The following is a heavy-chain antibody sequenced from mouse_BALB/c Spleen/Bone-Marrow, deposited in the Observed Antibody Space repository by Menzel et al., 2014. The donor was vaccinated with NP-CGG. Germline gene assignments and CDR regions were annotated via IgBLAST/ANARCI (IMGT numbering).Heavy chain of an antibody. CDR3: AREDYYGSSYFDY. CDR2: ILPGSGST. J-gene: IGHJ2*01. Sequence: QVQLQQSVAELMKPGASVKISCKATGYTFSSYWIEWVKRRPGHGLEWIGEILPGSGSTIYNEKFKGKATFTADTSSNTAYMQLSSLTSEDSAVYYCAREDYYGSSYFDYWGQGTTLTVSS. V-gene: IGHV1-9*01. CDR1: GYTFSSYW. D-gene: IGHD1-1*01.